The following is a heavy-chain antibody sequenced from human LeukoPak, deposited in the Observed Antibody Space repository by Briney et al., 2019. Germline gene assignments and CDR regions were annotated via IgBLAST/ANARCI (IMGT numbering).Heavy chain of an antibody. J-gene: IGHJ4*02. V-gene: IGHV1-2*02. CDR2: INPNSGGT. CDR1: GYTFTGYY. Sequence: VASVKVSCKASGYTFTGYYIHWVRQAPGQGLEWVGWINPNSGGTNYAQKFQGRVTMTRDTSISTAYMELSRLRSDDTAVYYCARVNNYYDSSGYLYYFDYWGQGTLVTVSS. CDR3: ARVNNYYDSSGYLYYFDY. D-gene: IGHD3-22*01.